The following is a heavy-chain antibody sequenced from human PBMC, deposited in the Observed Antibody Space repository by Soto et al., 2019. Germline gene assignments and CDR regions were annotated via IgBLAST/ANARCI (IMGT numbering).Heavy chain of an antibody. D-gene: IGHD6-25*01. CDR3: ASDMKRHPYKGMDV. CDR1: GDSASNNSAA. Sequence: SQSLSLTCAISGDSASNNSAAWNWIRQSPSRGLEWLGRTYYRSKWYNDYAVSMKSRIIINPDTSKNQFTLQLNSLTPADTAVYFCASDMKRHPYKGMDVPGPGPTVTVSS. J-gene: IGHJ6*02. CDR2: TYYRSKWYN. V-gene: IGHV6-1*01.